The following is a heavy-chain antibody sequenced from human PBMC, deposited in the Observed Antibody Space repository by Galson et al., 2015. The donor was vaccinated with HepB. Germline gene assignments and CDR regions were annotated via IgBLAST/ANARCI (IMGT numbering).Heavy chain of an antibody. CDR1: GYNFNILG. CDR2: ISAYNGDT. CDR3: ARGSSRLRYGDY. D-gene: IGHD6-19*01. V-gene: IGHV1-18*01. Sequence: SVKVSCKASGYNFNILGVTWVRQAPGQGLEWMGWISAYNGDTNYAQKLHGRATMTTDTSTSTAYLEVRSLTSDDTAVYYCARGSSRLRYGDYWGQGTLIIVSS. J-gene: IGHJ4*02.